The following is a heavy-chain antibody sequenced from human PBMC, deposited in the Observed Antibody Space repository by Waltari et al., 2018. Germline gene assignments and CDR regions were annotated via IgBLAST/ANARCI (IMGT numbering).Heavy chain of an antibody. CDR3: ATDYGDFLGV. D-gene: IGHD3-10*01. V-gene: IGHV3-15*01. CDR1: GFAFTKAW. Sequence: EVQVVESGGGLVKPGGSLRLSCVVSGFAFTKAWMSLVRQAPGKGLEWVGRSKSEGDGGTRDYSAPLKGRISLSRDDSKNTVYLQMNTLKPEDTAVYFCATDYGDFLGVWGTGTTVTVFS. CDR2: SKSEGDGGTR. J-gene: IGHJ6*04.